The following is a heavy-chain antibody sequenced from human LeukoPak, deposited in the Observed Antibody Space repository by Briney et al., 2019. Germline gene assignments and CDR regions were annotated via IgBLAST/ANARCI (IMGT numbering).Heavy chain of an antibody. Sequence: GGSLRLSCAASGFTFSSYGMHWVRQAPGKGLEWVAVISYDGSNKYYADSVKGRFTISRDNSKNTLYLQMNSLGAEDTAVYYCAKDMYDYVWGSYRHNWFDPWGQGTLVTVSS. CDR3: AKDMYDYVWGSYRHNWFDP. V-gene: IGHV3-30*18. CDR1: GFTFSSYG. J-gene: IGHJ5*02. CDR2: ISYDGSNK. D-gene: IGHD3-16*02.